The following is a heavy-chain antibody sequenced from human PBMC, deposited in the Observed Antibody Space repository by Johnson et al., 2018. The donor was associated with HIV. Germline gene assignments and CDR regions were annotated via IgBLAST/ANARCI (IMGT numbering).Heavy chain of an antibody. V-gene: IGHV3-53*01. CDR3: ARDRIWGYACDI. CDR2: IYSGGKT. D-gene: IGHD3-16*01. Sequence: VQLVESGGGLIQPGGSLRLSCAASGFTVSSNYMSWVRLAPGKGLEWVSVIYSGGKTYYADSVKGRFTISRDNSKNTLYLQMNSLRVEDTAVYYCARDRIWGYACDIWGQGTMVTVSS. J-gene: IGHJ3*02. CDR1: GFTVSSNY.